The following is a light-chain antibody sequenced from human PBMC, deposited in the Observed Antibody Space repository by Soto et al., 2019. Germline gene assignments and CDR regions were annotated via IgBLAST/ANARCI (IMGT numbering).Light chain of an antibody. Sequence: QSALTQPPSVSGSPGQSVAISCTGTSSDVGNSNGVSWYQQPPGTAPKLMIYDVSNRPSGVPDRFSGSKSGNTASLTISGLQAEDEADYYCSSYTSSSTYVFGTWTKLTVL. CDR1: SSDVGNSNG. V-gene: IGLV2-18*02. CDR2: DVS. J-gene: IGLJ1*01. CDR3: SSYTSSSTYV.